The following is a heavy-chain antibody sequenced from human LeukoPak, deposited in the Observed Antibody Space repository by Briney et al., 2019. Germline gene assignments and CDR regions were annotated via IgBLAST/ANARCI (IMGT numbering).Heavy chain of an antibody. CDR3: ARLLSDYSYNWFDP. D-gene: IGHD4-11*01. V-gene: IGHV4-31*03. J-gene: IGHJ5*02. Sequence: SQTLSLTCTVSGGSISSGGYYWSWIRQHPGKGLEWIGYIYYSGSTYYNPSLKSRVTISVDTSKNQFSLKLSSVTAADTAVYYCARLLSDYSYNWFDPWGQGTLVTVSS. CDR2: IYYSGST. CDR1: GGSISSGGYY.